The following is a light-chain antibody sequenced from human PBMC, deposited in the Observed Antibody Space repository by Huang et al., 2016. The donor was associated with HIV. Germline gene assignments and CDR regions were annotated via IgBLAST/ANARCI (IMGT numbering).Light chain of an antibody. CDR3: HQHSSWPGT. CDR2: DAS. J-gene: IGKJ1*01. CDR1: QSVGSY. Sequence: DIVLTQSPATLSLSPGERATLSCRAGQSVGSYLAWYQQTPGQAPRLLVSDASHRATGIPARFSGSGSGTDFTLTIRSLEPEDFAVYYCHQHSSWPGTFGQGTRVEIK. V-gene: IGKV3-11*01.